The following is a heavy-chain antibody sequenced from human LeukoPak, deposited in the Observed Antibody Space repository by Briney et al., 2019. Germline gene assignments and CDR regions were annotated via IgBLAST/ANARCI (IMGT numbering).Heavy chain of an antibody. CDR2: ISLDGSER. CDR1: GFTFSAYW. Sequence: GGSLRLSCTASGFTFSAYWMDWVRQAPGKGLEWVASISLDGSERYYVDSVKGRFTISRDNAKNSLYLQMNSLRADDTALFYCARDLGYCSGDSCYTGSLDYWGQGTLVTVSS. V-gene: IGHV3-7*01. J-gene: IGHJ4*02. CDR3: ARDLGYCSGDSCYTGSLDY. D-gene: IGHD2-15*01.